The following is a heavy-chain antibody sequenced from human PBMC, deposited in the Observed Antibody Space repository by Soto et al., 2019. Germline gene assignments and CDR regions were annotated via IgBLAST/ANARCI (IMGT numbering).Heavy chain of an antibody. CDR3: ASEYYGSSGTSNNPLRX. D-gene: IGHD3-22*01. CDR1: GGSVSSVSYY. J-gene: IGHJ4*02. Sequence: SETLSLTFTVSGGSVSSVSYYWSWIRQPPGKGLEGIGYIYYSGSTNYNPSLKSRVTISVDTSKNQFSLKLSSVTAAETAVYYCASEYYGSSGTSNNPLRXWGEGTLVTIS. CDR2: IYYSGST. V-gene: IGHV4-61*01.